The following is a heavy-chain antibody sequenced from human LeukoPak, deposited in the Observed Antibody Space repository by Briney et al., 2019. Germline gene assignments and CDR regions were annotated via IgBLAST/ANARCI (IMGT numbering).Heavy chain of an antibody. D-gene: IGHD6-19*01. CDR2: IYYSGST. J-gene: IGHJ4*02. CDR1: GGSISSSSYY. Sequence: PSETLSLTCTVSGGSISSSSYYWGWIRQPPGKALEWIGSIYYSGSTYYNPSLKSRVTISVDTSKNQFSLKLSSVTAADTAVYYCARRFGSGWFPRGFDYWGQGTLVTVSS. V-gene: IGHV4-39*01. CDR3: ARRFGSGWFPRGFDY.